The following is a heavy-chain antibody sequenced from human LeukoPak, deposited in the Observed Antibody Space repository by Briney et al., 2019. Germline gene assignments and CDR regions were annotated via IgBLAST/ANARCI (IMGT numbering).Heavy chain of an antibody. J-gene: IGHJ6*03. CDR2: IYYSGST. CDR3: ARQDIVVVPAAPEHYYYYYMDV. V-gene: IGHV4-59*08. D-gene: IGHD2-2*01. CDR1: GGSISSYY. Sequence: PSETLSLTCTVSGGSISSYYWSWIRQPPGKGLEWIGYIYYSGSTNYNPSLKSRVTISVDTSKNQFSLKLSSVTAADTAVYYCARQDIVVVPAAPEHYYYYYMDVWGKGTTVTVSS.